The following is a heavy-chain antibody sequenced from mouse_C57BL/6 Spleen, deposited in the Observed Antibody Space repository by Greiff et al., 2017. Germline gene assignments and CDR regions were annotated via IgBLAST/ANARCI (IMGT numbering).Heavy chain of an antibody. CDR3: TRSWTTTTVYYAMDY. CDR2: IYPGNSDT. CDR1: GYTFTSYW. V-gene: IGHV1-5*01. Sequence: VQLKESGTVLARPGASVKMSCKTSGYTFTSYWMHWVKQRPGQGLEWIGAIYPGNSDTSYNQKFKGKAKLTAVTSASTAYMELSSLTNEDSAVYYCTRSWTTTTVYYAMDYWGQGTSVTVSS. D-gene: IGHD1-1*01. J-gene: IGHJ4*01.